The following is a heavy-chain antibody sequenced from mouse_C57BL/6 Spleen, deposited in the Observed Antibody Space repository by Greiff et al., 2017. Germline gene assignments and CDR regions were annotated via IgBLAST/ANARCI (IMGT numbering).Heavy chain of an antibody. Sequence: QVQLQQSGAELMKPGASVKLSCKATGYTFTGYWIEWVKQRPGHGLEWIGEILPGSGSTNYNEKFKGKATFTADTSSNTAYMQLSSLTTDDSAIXYCARSSLFDYDEKTWFAYWGQGTLVTVSA. V-gene: IGHV1-9*01. CDR2: ILPGSGST. CDR3: ARSSLFDYDEKTWFAY. D-gene: IGHD2-4*01. J-gene: IGHJ3*01. CDR1: GYTFTGYW.